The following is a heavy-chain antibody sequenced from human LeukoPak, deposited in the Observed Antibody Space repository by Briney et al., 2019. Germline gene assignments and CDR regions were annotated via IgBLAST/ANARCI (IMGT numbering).Heavy chain of an antibody. J-gene: IGHJ4*02. Sequence: PGRSLRLSCAASGFTFSSYAMHWVRQAPGKGLEWVANIKQGGSEKYYVDSVKGRFTISRDNAKNSLYLQMNSLRAEDTAVYYCARDNAAVPGGDYWGQGTLVTVSS. CDR3: ARDNAAVPGGDY. CDR2: IKQGGSEK. CDR1: GFTFSSYA. V-gene: IGHV3-7*01. D-gene: IGHD6-19*01.